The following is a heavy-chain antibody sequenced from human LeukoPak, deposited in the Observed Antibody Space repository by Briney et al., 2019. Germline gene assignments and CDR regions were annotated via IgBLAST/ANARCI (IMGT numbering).Heavy chain of an antibody. CDR3: ARAGYCSGGSFYSQGMVV. CDR1: GYTFTSYG. CDR2: ISAYNGNT. Sequence: ASVKVSCKGSGYTFTSYGISWVRQAPGQGLEWMGWISAYNGNTNYAQKLQGRVTMTTDTSTSTAYMELRSLRSDDTAVYYCARAGYCSGGSFYSQGMVVWGQWTTVTVSS. V-gene: IGHV1-18*01. D-gene: IGHD2-15*01. J-gene: IGHJ6*02.